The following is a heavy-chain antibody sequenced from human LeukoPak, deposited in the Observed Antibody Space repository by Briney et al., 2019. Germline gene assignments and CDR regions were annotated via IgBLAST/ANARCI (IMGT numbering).Heavy chain of an antibody. V-gene: IGHV4-4*07. CDR3: ASPKRRYYYYMDV. Sequence: SETLSLTCTVSGGSISSYYWSWIRQPAGKGLEWIGRIYTSGSTNYNPSLKSRVTISVDTSKNQFSLKLNSVTAADSAVYFCASPKRRYYYYMDVWGKGTTVTVSS. J-gene: IGHJ6*03. CDR1: GGSISSYY. CDR2: IYTSGST.